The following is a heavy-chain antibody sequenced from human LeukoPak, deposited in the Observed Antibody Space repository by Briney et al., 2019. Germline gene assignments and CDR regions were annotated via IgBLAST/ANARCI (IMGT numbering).Heavy chain of an antibody. V-gene: IGHV4-4*02. J-gene: IGHJ4*02. CDR1: GGSISSNNW. Sequence: SGTLSLTCAVSGGSISSNNWWGWVRQPPGKGLEWIGYIYYSGSTNYNPSLKSRVTISVDTSKNQFSLKLSSVTAADTAVYYWARVPNAWGEFDYWGQGTLVTVSS. D-gene: IGHD3-16*01. CDR3: ARVPNAWGEFDY. CDR2: IYYSGST.